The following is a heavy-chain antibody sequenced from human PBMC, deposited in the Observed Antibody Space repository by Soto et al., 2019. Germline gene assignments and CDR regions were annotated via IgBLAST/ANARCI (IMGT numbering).Heavy chain of an antibody. Sequence: QVQLQESGPGLVKPSATLSLTCTVSGGSINSYYWSWIRQPPGKGLEWIGYIYYSGSTNYKPSLKSRVTISVDTSKNQFSLRLSSVTAADTAVYYCARGTSSSGRNWYFDLWGRGTLVTVSS. V-gene: IGHV4-59*01. CDR3: ARGTSSSGRNWYFDL. D-gene: IGHD6-6*01. CDR2: IYYSGST. CDR1: GGSINSYY. J-gene: IGHJ2*01.